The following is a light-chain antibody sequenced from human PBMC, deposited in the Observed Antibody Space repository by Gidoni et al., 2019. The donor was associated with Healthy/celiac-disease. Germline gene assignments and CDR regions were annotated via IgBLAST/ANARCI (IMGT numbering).Light chain of an antibody. J-gene: IGKJ1*01. V-gene: IGKV3-11*01. Sequence: ELVLPQSPATLSLSPGERATLSCRASQSVSSYIAWYQQKPGQAPRLLIYDASNRATGIPARFSGSGSGTDFTLTISSLEPEDFAVYYCQQRSNWPPLTFGQGTKVEIK. CDR1: QSVSSY. CDR2: DAS. CDR3: QQRSNWPPLT.